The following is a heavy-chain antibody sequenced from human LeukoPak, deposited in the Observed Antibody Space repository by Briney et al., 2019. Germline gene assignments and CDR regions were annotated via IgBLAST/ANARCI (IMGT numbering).Heavy chain of an antibody. Sequence: SGTLSLTCGVSGGSITSTNYWTWVRQPPGKGLEWIGEVNLQGSTNYNPSLMGRVAISVDMSENHISLQLTSVTAADTAVYYCARHGRYSSSSSLDYWGQGTLVTVSS. D-gene: IGHD6-6*01. CDR2: VNLQGST. V-gene: IGHV4-4*02. CDR3: ARHGRYSSSSSLDY. CDR1: GGSITSTNY. J-gene: IGHJ4*02.